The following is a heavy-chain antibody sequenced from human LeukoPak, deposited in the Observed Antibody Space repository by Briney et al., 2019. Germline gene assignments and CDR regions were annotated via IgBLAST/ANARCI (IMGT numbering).Heavy chain of an antibody. CDR2: ISGSGGST. J-gene: IGHJ3*02. CDR1: GFTFSSYA. Sequence: GGSLRLSCAASGFTFSSYAMSWVRQAPGKGLEWVSTISGSGGSTDYADSVKGRFTISRDNSKNTLYLQMNGLRVEDTAVYYCTKGSGAFDMWGQGTMVTVSS. CDR3: TKGSGAFDM. V-gene: IGHV3-23*01.